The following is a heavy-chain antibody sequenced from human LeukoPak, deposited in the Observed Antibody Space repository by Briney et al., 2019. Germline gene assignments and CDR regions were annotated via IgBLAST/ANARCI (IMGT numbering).Heavy chain of an antibody. D-gene: IGHD3-16*01. CDR2: IKQDGSEK. CDR3: ARDLSGGLDGMDV. J-gene: IGHJ6*02. CDR1: GFTFSSYW. V-gene: IGHV3-7*04. Sequence: GGSPRLSCAASGFTFSSYWMSWVRQAPGKGLEWVANIKQDGSEKYYVDSVKGRFTISRDNAKNSLYLQMNSLRAEDTAVYYCARDLSGGLDGMDVWGQGTTVTVSS.